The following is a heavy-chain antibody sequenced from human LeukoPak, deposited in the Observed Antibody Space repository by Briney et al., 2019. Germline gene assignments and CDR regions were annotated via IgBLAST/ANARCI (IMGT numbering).Heavy chain of an antibody. V-gene: IGHV3-30-3*01. CDR3: ARENYDTSGYYYLYWYFDL. D-gene: IGHD3-22*01. Sequence: PGRSLRLSCAASGFTFSSYAIHWVRQARGKGLEWVAVISYDGSNKYYADSVKGRFTISRDNSKNTLYLQMNSLRAEDTAVYYCARENYDTSGYYYLYWYFDLWGRGTLVTVSS. CDR2: ISYDGSNK. CDR1: GFTFSSYA. J-gene: IGHJ2*01.